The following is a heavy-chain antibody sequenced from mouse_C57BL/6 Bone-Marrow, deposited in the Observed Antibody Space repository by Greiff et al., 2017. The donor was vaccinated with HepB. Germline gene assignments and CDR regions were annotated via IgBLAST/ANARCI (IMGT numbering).Heavy chain of an antibody. CDR3: ARLLRSWFAY. D-gene: IGHD1-1*01. J-gene: IGHJ3*01. CDR1: GYTFTDYY. Sequence: VQLQQSGPELVKPGASVKLSCKASGYTFTDYYMNWVKQSHGKSLEWIGDINPNNGGTSYNQKFKGKATLTVVKSSSTAYMELRSLTSEDSAVYYCARLLRSWFAYWGQGTLVTVSA. V-gene: IGHV1-26*01. CDR2: INPNNGGT.